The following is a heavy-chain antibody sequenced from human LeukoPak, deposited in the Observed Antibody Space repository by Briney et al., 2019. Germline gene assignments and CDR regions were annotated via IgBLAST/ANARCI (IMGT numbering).Heavy chain of an antibody. V-gene: IGHV3-48*03. Sequence: GGSLRLSCAASGFTFSSYEMSWVRQAPGKGLEWVSYISSSGSTIYYADSVKGRFTISRDNAKNSLYLQMNSLRAEDTAVYYCARDQGQYSSGTGLYYWGQGTLVTVSS. CDR3: ARDQGQYSSGTGLYY. D-gene: IGHD6-19*01. J-gene: IGHJ4*02. CDR1: GFTFSSYE. CDR2: ISSSGSTI.